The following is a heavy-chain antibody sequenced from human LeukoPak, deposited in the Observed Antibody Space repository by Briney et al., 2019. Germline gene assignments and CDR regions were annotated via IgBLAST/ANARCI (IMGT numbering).Heavy chain of an antibody. CDR3: ARDVFRRDGYNYASDY. D-gene: IGHD5-24*01. CDR2: ISHDGSGT. J-gene: IGHJ4*02. V-gene: IGHV3-74*01. CDR1: GFTLSAYW. Sequence: GSLRLSCAVSGFTLSAYWMHWVRQAPGKGLVWVSRISHDGSGTSYADSVKGRFTISRDNSKNTLYLQMNSLRAEDTAVYYCARDVFRRDGYNYASDYWGQGTLVTVSS.